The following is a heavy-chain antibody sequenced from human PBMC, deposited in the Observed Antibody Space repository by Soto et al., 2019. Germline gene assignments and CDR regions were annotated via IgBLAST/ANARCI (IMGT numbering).Heavy chain of an antibody. Sequence: SETLSLTCTVSSGSIYTNDYWGWIRQPPGRGLEWIGSVYYSGSTHDNPSLQSRVSISVDTSRNQFSLNLISVTAADTAVYFCARQPRGPGYGERGLYFDHWGQGTLVTVSS. D-gene: IGHD3-16*01. V-gene: IGHV4-39*01. J-gene: IGHJ4*02. CDR1: SGSIYTNDY. CDR2: VYYSGST. CDR3: ARQPRGPGYGERGLYFDH.